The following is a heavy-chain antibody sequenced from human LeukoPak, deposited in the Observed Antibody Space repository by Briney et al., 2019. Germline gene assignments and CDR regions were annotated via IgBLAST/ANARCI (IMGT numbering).Heavy chain of an antibody. J-gene: IGHJ3*02. V-gene: IGHV3-33*01. Sequence: GRSLRLSCAASGFTFSNYGMHWVRQAPGKGLEWVSVIWSGGNNKFYVDSVKGRFTTSRDNSKNTLDLQLNSLRAEDTAMYYCVRERGPYDAFDIWGQGTMVTVFS. CDR2: IWSGGNNK. CDR1: GFTFSNYG. CDR3: VRERGPYDAFDI.